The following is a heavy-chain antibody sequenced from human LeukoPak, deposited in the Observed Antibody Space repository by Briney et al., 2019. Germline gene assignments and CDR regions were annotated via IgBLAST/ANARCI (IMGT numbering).Heavy chain of an antibody. CDR3: AAMLAGGSPTSGDAFDI. CDR1: GFTFTSSA. J-gene: IGHJ3*02. D-gene: IGHD1-26*01. V-gene: IGHV1-58*02. Sequence: ASVKDSCKASGFTFTSSAMQWVRQARGQRLEWIGWIVVGSGNTNYAQKFQERVTITRDMSTSTAYMELSSLRSEDTAVYYCAAMLAGGSPTSGDAFDIWGQGTMVTVSS. CDR2: IVVGSGNT.